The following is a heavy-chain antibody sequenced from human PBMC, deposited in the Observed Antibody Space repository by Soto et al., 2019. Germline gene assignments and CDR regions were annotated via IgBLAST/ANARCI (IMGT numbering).Heavy chain of an antibody. D-gene: IGHD3-22*01. CDR3: ASYVSSGYRY. J-gene: IGHJ4*02. CDR1: GGSISSSNW. CDR2: IYNSGST. V-gene: IGHV4-4*02. Sequence: XETLSLTCAVSGGSISSSNWWCWGRRPPGKGLEWIGEIYNSGSTNYNPSLKSRVTISVDKSKDQFSLKLSSVTAADTAVYYWASYVSSGYRYWGQGTLVTVS.